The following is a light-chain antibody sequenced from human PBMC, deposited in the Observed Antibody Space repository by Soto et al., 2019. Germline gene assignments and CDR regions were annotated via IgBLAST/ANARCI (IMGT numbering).Light chain of an antibody. V-gene: IGKV1-39*01. CDR3: QQSYSLIT. J-gene: IGKJ5*01. CDR2: AAF. CDR1: QSVSNY. Sequence: DIQMTQSPSTLSASVGDRVTITCRASQSVSNYLNWYQHKPGKAPRLLIYAAFSFQSGVPSRFSCTGSGTDFSLTINGLQPEDFATYYCQQSYSLITFGQGTRLEIK.